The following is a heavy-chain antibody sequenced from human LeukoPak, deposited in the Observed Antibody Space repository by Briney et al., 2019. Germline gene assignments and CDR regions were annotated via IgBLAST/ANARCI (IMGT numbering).Heavy chain of an antibody. V-gene: IGHV3-33*06. CDR1: GFTFSNYW. Sequence: GRSLRLSCAASGFTFSNYWMHWVRQAPGKGLEWVAVIWYDGSNKYYADSVKGRFCISRDNSKNTMYLQMNSLRAEDKAVYYCAKPHSPYDYVWGSYRENYFDYWGQGTLVTVSS. J-gene: IGHJ4*02. D-gene: IGHD3-16*02. CDR3: AKPHSPYDYVWGSYRENYFDY. CDR2: IWYDGSNK.